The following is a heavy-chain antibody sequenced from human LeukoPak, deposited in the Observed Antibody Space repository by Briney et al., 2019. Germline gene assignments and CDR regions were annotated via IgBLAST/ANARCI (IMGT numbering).Heavy chain of an antibody. D-gene: IGHD3-9*01. CDR2: IYPSGRT. CDR3: ARVQYYDILTGRYGMDV. J-gene: IGHJ6*02. Sequence: SETLSLTCTVSGVSMNNYYWTWIRQPAGKGLEWIGHIYPSGRTDYTPSLKSRVTMSIDTSKNKFSLKLTSLTAADTAVYYCARVQYYDILTGRYGMDVWGQGTTVTVSS. V-gene: IGHV4-4*07. CDR1: GVSMNNYY.